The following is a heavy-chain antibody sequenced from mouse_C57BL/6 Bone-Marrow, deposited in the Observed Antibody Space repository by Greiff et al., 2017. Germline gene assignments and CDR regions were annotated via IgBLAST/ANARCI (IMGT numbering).Heavy chain of an antibody. CDR1: GYTFTDCA. J-gene: IGHJ4*01. CDR3: AREAGYYFYAMDY. D-gene: IGHD2-3*01. Sequence: QVQLQQSGPEVVRPGVSVKISCKGSGYTFTDCALHWVKQSHAKRLEWIGVVRTYNGDTHYNQRFKGKATMTVDKSSSTAYIELARVTSEDSAIYYCAREAGYYFYAMDYWGQGTSVTVSS. V-gene: IGHV1-67*01. CDR2: VRTYNGDT.